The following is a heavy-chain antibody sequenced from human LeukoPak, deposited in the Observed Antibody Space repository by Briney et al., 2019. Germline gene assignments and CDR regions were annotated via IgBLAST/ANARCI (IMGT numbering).Heavy chain of an antibody. CDR3: ARDVLLDP. J-gene: IGHJ5*02. Sequence: GGPLRLSCAASGFTVSSNYMTWVRQAPGKGLEWVSVIHKNAITYYADTVKGRFTISRDNSKNMLYLQMNRLRAEDTAVYYCARDVLLDPWGQGTLVTVSS. CDR1: GFTVSSNY. V-gene: IGHV3-53*01. CDR2: IHKNAIT.